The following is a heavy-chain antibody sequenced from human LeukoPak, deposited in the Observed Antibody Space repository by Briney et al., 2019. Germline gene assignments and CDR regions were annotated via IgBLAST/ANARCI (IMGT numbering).Heavy chain of an antibody. CDR1: GGSISSGTYY. J-gene: IGHJ5*02. V-gene: IGHV4-30-2*01. CDR3: ARSYDFWSGGNWFDP. D-gene: IGHD3-3*01. Sequence: PSETLSLTCTVSGGSISSGTYYWSWIRQPPGKGLEWIGYIYHSGSTYYNPSLKSRVTISVDRSKNQFSLKLSSVTAADTAVYYCARSYDFWSGGNWFDPWGQGTLVTVSS. CDR2: IYHSGST.